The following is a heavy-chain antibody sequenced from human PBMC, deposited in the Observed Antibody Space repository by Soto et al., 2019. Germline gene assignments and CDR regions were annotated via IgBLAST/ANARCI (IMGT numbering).Heavy chain of an antibody. CDR2: IIPIFDTA. CDR1: GGTFSSYA. D-gene: IGHD5-18*01. J-gene: IGHJ6*02. Sequence: QVQLVQSGAEVKKPGSSVKVSCKASGGTFSSYAISWVRQAPGQGLEWMGGIIPIFDTADYAQKFQGRVTLTADESTSTAYMELSSLRSEDTAVYYCASHSYGTGNYYYGMDVWGQGTTVTVSS. CDR3: ASHSYGTGNYYYGMDV. V-gene: IGHV1-69*12.